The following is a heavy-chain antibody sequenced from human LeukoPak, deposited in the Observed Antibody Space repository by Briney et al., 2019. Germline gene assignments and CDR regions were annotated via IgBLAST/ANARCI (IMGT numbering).Heavy chain of an antibody. J-gene: IGHJ4*02. CDR2: IYTSGST. V-gene: IGHV4-61*02. Sequence: SQTLSLTCTVSGYSISSGSYYWSWIRQPTGKGLEWIGRIYTSGSTNYNPSLKSRVTISVDTSKNQFSLKLSSVTAADTAVYYCAREEYYSDNSGYYPDFWGQGTLVIVSS. D-gene: IGHD3-22*01. CDR3: AREEYYSDNSGYYPDF. CDR1: GYSISSGSYY.